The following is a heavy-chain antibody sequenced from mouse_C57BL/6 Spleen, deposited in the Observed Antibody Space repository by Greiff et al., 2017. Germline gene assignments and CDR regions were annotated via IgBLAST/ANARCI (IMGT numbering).Heavy chain of an antibody. CDR2: IDPSDNYT. V-gene: IGHV1-50*01. Sequence: QVQLKQPGAELVKPGASVKLSCKASGYTFTSYWMQWVKQRPGQGLEWIGEIDPSDNYTNYNQKFKGKATLTVDTSSSTAYMQLSSLTSEDSAVYYCARTSYDYDAGFAYWGQGTLVTVSA. CDR3: ARTSYDYDAGFAY. J-gene: IGHJ3*01. CDR1: GYTFTSYW. D-gene: IGHD2-4*01.